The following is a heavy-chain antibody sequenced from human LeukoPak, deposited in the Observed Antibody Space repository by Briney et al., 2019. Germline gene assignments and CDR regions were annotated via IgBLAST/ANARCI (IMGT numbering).Heavy chain of an antibody. CDR2: IRYDGNNK. J-gene: IGHJ4*02. Sequence: GGSLRLSCAASGFTFSTYGMHWVRQAPGKGLEWVAFIRYDGNNKYYADSVKGRFTISRDNSKNTLYLGMNSLRVEDTAVYYCAKDSTWVQLEGYFECWGQGTLVTVSS. V-gene: IGHV3-30*02. D-gene: IGHD5-18*01. CDR1: GFTFSTYG. CDR3: AKDSTWVQLEGYFEC.